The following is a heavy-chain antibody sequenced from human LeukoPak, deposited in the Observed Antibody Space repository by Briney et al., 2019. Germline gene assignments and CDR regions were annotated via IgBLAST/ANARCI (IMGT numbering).Heavy chain of an antibody. D-gene: IGHD3-10*01. CDR1: GFTFSSYS. V-gene: IGHV3-48*02. CDR2: ISSSSSTI. J-gene: IGHJ4*02. Sequence: GGPLRLSCAASGFTFSSYSMNRVRQAPGKGLEWVSYISSSSSTIYYADSVKGRFTISRDNAKNSLYLQMNSLRDEDTAVYYCARDPGAVWFGDVIDYWGQGTLVTVSS. CDR3: ARDPGAVWFGDVIDY.